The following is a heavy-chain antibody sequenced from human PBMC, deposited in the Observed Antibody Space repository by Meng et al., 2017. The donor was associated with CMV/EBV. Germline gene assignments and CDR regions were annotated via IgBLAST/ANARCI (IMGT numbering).Heavy chain of an antibody. D-gene: IGHD1-1*01. CDR3: ARELEPSYGMDV. CDR2: IYYSGST. Sequence: PETLSLTCTVSGGSLSSYYRSWIRQYPGKGLEWIGYIYYSGSTNYNPSLKSRVTISVDTSKNQFSLKLSSVTAADTAVYYCARELEPSYGMDVWGQGTTVTVSS. J-gene: IGHJ6*02. CDR1: GGSLSSYY. V-gene: IGHV4-59*01.